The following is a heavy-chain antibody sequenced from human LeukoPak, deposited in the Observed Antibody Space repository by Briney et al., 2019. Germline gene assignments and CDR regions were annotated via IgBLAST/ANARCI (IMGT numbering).Heavy chain of an antibody. D-gene: IGHD2-15*01. Sequence: GASVKVSCKSSGYTFTSYGISWVRQAPGQGLEWMGGIIPIFGTANYAQKSQGRVTITADKSTSTAYMELSSLRSEDTAVYYCARGSQIGDIDAFDIWGQGTMVTVSS. V-gene: IGHV1-69*06. CDR2: IIPIFGTA. CDR3: ARGSQIGDIDAFDI. J-gene: IGHJ3*02. CDR1: GYTFTSYG.